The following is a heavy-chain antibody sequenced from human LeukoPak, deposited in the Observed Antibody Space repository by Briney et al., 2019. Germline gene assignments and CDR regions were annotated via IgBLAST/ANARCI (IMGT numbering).Heavy chain of an antibody. CDR2: INHSGST. D-gene: IGHD1-1*01. V-gene: IGHV4-34*01. CDR1: GGSFSGYY. Sequence: SETLSLTCAVYGGSFSGYYWSWIRQPPGKGLEWIGEINHSGSTNYNPSLKSRVTISVDTSKNQFSLKLSSVTAADTAVYYCARDFRGTSDYWGQGTLVTVSS. CDR3: ARDFRGTSDY. J-gene: IGHJ4*02.